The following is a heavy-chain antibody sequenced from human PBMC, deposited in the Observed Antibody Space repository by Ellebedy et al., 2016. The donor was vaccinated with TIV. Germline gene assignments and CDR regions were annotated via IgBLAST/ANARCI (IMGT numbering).Heavy chain of an antibody. CDR3: ARHSGYHLSGHFDY. V-gene: IGHV1-69*13. J-gene: IGHJ4*02. Sequence: ASVKVSCRASGGIFRSNAFSWVRQAPGQGLEWMGGIVAIFGTTIYAQKFQGRVSITADEPTSTAYMEMKSLTSEDTAVYYCARHSGYHLSGHFDYWGQGTLVTVSS. CDR1: GGIFRSNA. D-gene: IGHD5-12*01. CDR2: IVAIFGTT.